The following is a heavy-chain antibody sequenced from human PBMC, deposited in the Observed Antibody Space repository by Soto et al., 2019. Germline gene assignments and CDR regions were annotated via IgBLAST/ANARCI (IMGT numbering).Heavy chain of an antibody. J-gene: IGHJ6*02. CDR3: ASMGELLTPYGMDV. D-gene: IGHD1-26*01. CDR1: GGTFSSYA. V-gene: IGHV1-69*06. Sequence: SVKVSCKASGGTFSSYAISWVRQAPGQGLEWMGGIIPIFGTANYAQKFQGRVTITADKSTSTAYMELSSLRSEDTAVYYCASMGELLTPYGMDVWGQGTTVTVSS. CDR2: IIPIFGTA.